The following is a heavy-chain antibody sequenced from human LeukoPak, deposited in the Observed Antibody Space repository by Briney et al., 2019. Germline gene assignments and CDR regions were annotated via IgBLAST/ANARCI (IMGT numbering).Heavy chain of an antibody. CDR1: GFTFSSYT. J-gene: IGHJ4*02. Sequence: GGSLRLSCAASGFTFSSYTMNWVRQAPGKGLEWGSSISSSSSYIYYADSVKGRFTISRDNAKNSLYLQMNSMRAEDTAVYYCARDQDSSGLDYWGQGTLVTVSS. CDR2: ISSSSSYI. D-gene: IGHD3-22*01. CDR3: ARDQDSSGLDY. V-gene: IGHV3-21*01.